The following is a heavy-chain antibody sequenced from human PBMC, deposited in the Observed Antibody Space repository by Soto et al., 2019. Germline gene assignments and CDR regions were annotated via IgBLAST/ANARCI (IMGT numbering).Heavy chain of an antibody. V-gene: IGHV4-34*01. J-gene: IGHJ4*02. Sequence: SETLSLTCAVYGGSFSGYYWRWIRQPPGKGLEWIGEINHSGSTNYNPSLKSRVTISVDTSKNQFSLKLSSVTAADTAVYYCARGKGSSWYRSTFDYWGQGTLVTVSS. CDR1: GGSFSGYY. D-gene: IGHD6-13*01. CDR2: INHSGST. CDR3: ARGKGSSWYRSTFDY.